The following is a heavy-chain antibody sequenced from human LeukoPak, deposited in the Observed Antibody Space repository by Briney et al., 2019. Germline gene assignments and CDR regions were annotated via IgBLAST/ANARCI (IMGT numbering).Heavy chain of an antibody. CDR2: ISGSGGSK. J-gene: IGHJ4*02. CDR3: AKGYCRGISCYSDY. D-gene: IGHD2-2*02. CDR1: GFTFSSYA. Sequence: GGSLRLSCAASGFTFSSYAMSWVRQAPEKGLEWVSSISGSGGSKWFADSVKGRFTISRDNSKNTLYLQMNSLRAEDTAVYYCAKGYCRGISCYSDYWGQGTLVTVSS. V-gene: IGHV3-23*01.